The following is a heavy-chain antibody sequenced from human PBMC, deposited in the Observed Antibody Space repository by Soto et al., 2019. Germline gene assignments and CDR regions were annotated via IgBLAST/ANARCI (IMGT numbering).Heavy chain of an antibody. D-gene: IGHD4-17*01. CDR1: GASLSSYH. J-gene: IGHJ6*02. V-gene: IGHV4-34*01. CDR2: INHGGST. Sequence: SETLSLTCAVYGASLSSYHWSRIRQPPGKGLEWIGEINHGGSTNYNPSLKSRVTISVDTSKTQFSLRLTSVTAADTAVYYCARGRVHGANRRNYYGMDVWGQGTTVTVSS. CDR3: ARGRVHGANRRNYYGMDV.